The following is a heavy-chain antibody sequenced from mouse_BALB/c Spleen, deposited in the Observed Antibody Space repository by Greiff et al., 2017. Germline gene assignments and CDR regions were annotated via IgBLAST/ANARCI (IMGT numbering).Heavy chain of an antibody. CDR2: ISDGGSYT. Sequence: EVQVVESGGGLVKPGGSLKLSCAASGFTFSDYYMYWVRQTPEKRLEWVATISDGGSYTYYPDSVKGRFTISRDNAKNNLYLQMSSLKSEDTAMYYCARDKGYGNYVGYFDVWGAGTTVTVSS. CDR3: ARDKGYGNYVGYFDV. CDR1: GFTFSDYY. J-gene: IGHJ1*01. V-gene: IGHV5-4*02. D-gene: IGHD2-10*02.